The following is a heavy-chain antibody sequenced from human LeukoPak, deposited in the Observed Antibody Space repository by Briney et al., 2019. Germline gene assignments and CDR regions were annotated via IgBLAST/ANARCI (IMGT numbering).Heavy chain of an antibody. CDR2: INHSGST. V-gene: IGHV4-34*01. CDR1: GGSFSGYY. Sequence: SETLSLPCAVYGGSFSGYYWSWIRQPPGKGLEWIGEINHSGSTNYNPSLKSRVTISVDTSKNQFSLKLSSVTAADTAVYYCAGVTVATGGYWGQGTLVTVSS. D-gene: IGHD5-12*01. CDR3: AGVTVATGGY. J-gene: IGHJ4*02.